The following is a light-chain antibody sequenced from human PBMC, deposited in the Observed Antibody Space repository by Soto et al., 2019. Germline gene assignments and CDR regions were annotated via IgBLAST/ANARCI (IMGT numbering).Light chain of an antibody. CDR2: VATDGIH. Sequence: QLVLTQSPSASASLGASVKLTCTLDSGHSRYTIAWHQQQPQKGPRFLMRVATDGIHNKGDGIPDRFSGSSSGAERYLTISSLQSEDEADYYCQTWGTGTVVFGGGTKLTVL. J-gene: IGLJ2*01. CDR1: SGHSRYT. CDR3: QTWGTGTVV. V-gene: IGLV4-69*01.